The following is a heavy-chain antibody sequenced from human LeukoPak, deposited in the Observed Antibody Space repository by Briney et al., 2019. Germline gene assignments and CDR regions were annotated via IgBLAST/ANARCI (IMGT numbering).Heavy chain of an antibody. J-gene: IGHJ4*02. V-gene: IGHV3-30*02. CDR2: IRYDGSNK. CDR3: AKDSLSGYYPIPYYFDY. Sequence: PGGSLRLSCAASGFTFSSYGMHWVRQAPGKGLEWVAFIRYDGSNKYYADSVKGRFTISRDNSKNTLYLQMNSLRAEDTAVYYCAKDSLSGYYPIPYYFDYWGQGTLVTVSS. CDR1: GFTFSSYG. D-gene: IGHD3-3*01.